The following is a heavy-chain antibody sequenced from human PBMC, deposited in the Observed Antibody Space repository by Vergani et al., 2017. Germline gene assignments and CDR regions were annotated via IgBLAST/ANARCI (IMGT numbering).Heavy chain of an antibody. Sequence: QVQLQESGPGLVKPSETLSLTCTVSGGSITSYYWSWIRQPPGKGLEWIGNSGSTTYHPSLKSRVTISVDTSTNRFSLKLTSVTPADTAVYYCARDSNWFDPWGQGTLVTVSS. J-gene: IGHJ5*02. CDR3: ARDSNWFDP. CDR1: GGSITSYY. CDR2: NSGST. V-gene: IGHV4-59*01.